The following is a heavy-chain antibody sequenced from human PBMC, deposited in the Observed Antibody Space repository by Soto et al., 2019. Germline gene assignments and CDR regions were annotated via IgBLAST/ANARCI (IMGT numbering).Heavy chain of an antibody. Sequence: QVQLVQSGAEVKKPGASVKVSCKASGYTFTSYAMHWVRQAPGQRPEWMGWINAGNGNTKYSQKFQGRVTITRDTSASTAYMELSSLRSEDTAVYYWSSGSGYYWNWFDPWGQGTLVTVSS. J-gene: IGHJ5*02. V-gene: IGHV1-3*01. CDR3: SSGSGYYWNWFDP. D-gene: IGHD3-3*01. CDR2: INAGNGNT. CDR1: GYTFTSYA.